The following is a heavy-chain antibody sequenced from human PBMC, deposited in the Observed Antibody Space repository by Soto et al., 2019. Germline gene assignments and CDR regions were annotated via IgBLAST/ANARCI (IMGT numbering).Heavy chain of an antibody. J-gene: IGHJ6*04. D-gene: IGHD3-16*01. V-gene: IGHV1-69*04. CDR3: ARDPITFGGVRLGGGMDV. CDR2: IIPILGIA. CDR1: GGTFSSYT. Sequence: SVKVSCKASGGTFSSYTISWVRQAPGQGLEWMGRIIPILGIANYAQKFQGRVTITADKSTSTAYMELSSLRSEDTAVYYCARDPITFGGVRLGGGMDVWGKGTTVTVSS.